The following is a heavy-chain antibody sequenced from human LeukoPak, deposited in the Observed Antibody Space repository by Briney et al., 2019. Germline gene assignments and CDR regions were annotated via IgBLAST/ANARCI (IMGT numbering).Heavy chain of an antibody. Sequence: SETLSLTCTVSGGSISSGDYYWSWIRQPPGKGLEWIGYIYYSGSTYYNPSLKSRVTISVDPSKNQFSLKLSSVTAAYTAVYYGARTPIWFGELLEYWGQGTLVTVSS. D-gene: IGHD3-10*01. CDR3: ARTPIWFGELLEY. J-gene: IGHJ4*02. CDR1: GGSISSGDYY. V-gene: IGHV4-30-4*01. CDR2: IYYSGST.